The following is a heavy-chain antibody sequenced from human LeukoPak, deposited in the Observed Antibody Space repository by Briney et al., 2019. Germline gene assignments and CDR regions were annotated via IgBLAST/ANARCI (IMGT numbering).Heavy chain of an antibody. Sequence: GGSLRLSCAASGFTFSSYAMHWVRQAPGKGLEWVAVISYDGSNKYYADSVKGRFTISRDNAKNTLYLQMNSLRAEDTAVYYCASAPGRYCSGDSCYSGNYWGQGTLVTVSS. CDR1: GFTFSSYA. D-gene: IGHD2-15*01. CDR3: ASAPGRYCSGDSCYSGNY. CDR2: ISYDGSNK. V-gene: IGHV3-30-3*01. J-gene: IGHJ4*02.